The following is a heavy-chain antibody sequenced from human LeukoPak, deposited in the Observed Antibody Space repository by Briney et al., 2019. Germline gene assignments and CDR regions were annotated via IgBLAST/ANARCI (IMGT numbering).Heavy chain of an antibody. CDR3: AKTRRSGTEYGDFDH. Sequence: GGPLRLSCAASGFTFEDYSLHWLRQAQGKGLEWVSRIREDGRTTYYANSVKGRFAVSRDNSKKSLYLQMSSLRTEDTALYYCAKTRRSGTEYGDFDHWGQGTLVTVSS. CDR2: IREDGRTT. J-gene: IGHJ4*02. CDR1: GFTFEDYS. D-gene: IGHD1-26*01. V-gene: IGHV3-43*02.